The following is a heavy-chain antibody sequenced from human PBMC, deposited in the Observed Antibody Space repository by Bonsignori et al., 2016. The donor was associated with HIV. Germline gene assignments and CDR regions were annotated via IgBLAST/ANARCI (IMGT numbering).Heavy chain of an antibody. D-gene: IGHD6-6*01. CDR2: INQDGTEK. J-gene: IGHJ4*02. Sequence: EVQLVESGGGLVQPGGSLRLSCAGSGFVFNMYWMTWVRQAPGKGLEWVANINQDGTEKKYVDSVKGRFTISRDNVRKSVHLQMDNLRIEDTAVYFCARGARPDDFWGRGNPWSASP. V-gene: IGHV3-7*01. CDR3: ARGARPDDF. CDR1: GFVFNMYW.